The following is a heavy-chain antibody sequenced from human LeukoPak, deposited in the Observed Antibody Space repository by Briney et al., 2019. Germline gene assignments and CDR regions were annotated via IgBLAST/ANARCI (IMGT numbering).Heavy chain of an antibody. CDR2: ISSGGSTI. D-gene: IGHD3-10*01. CDR1: GFTFSSYS. Sequence: GGSLRLSCAASGFTFSSYSINWVRQAPGKGLEWVSYISSGGSTIYYADSVKGRFTISRDNAKSSVYLQMNSLGDEDTAVYYCTRVSRGVPDWGQGTLVTVSS. J-gene: IGHJ4*02. CDR3: TRVSRGVPD. V-gene: IGHV3-48*02.